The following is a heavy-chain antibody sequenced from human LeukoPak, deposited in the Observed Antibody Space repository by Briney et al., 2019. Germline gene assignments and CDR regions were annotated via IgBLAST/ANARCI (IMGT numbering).Heavy chain of an antibody. Sequence: GASVKLSCKASGYTFTSYAMNWVRQAPGQGLEWMGWISAYNGNTNYAQKLQGRVTMTTDTSTSTAYIELRSLRSDDTAVYYCASLDYGDSKLDYWGQGTLVTVSS. CDR2: ISAYNGNT. CDR1: GYTFTSYA. D-gene: IGHD4-17*01. J-gene: IGHJ4*02. V-gene: IGHV1-18*01. CDR3: ASLDYGDSKLDY.